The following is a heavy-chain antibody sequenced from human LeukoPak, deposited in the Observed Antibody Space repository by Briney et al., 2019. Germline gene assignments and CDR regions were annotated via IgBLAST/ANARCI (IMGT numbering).Heavy chain of an antibody. Sequence: KPSETLSLTSAVSGGSINDYYWTWIRQPPGKGLEWIGSIYYSGSTNYNPSLKSPVIISLDRSNNHFSLKLDSVTAADTAVYYCARGGIRQQLIDWGQGTLVTVSS. V-gene: IGHV4-59*01. CDR2: IYYSGST. CDR1: GGSINDYY. D-gene: IGHD6-13*01. J-gene: IGHJ4*02. CDR3: ARGGIRQQLID.